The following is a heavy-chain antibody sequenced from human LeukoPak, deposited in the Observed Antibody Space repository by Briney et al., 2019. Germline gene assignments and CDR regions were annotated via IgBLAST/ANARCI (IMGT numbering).Heavy chain of an antibody. CDR2: IIPTFGIA. Sequence: ASVKVSCKASGGTFSSYAISWVRQAPGQGLEWMGRIIPTFGIANYAQKFQGRVTITADKSTSTAYMELSSLRSEDTAVYYCVSSTSSGHYYYYYGMDVWGQGTTVTVSS. V-gene: IGHV1-69*04. CDR1: GGTFSSYA. J-gene: IGHJ6*02. CDR3: VSSTSSGHYYYYYGMDV. D-gene: IGHD2-2*01.